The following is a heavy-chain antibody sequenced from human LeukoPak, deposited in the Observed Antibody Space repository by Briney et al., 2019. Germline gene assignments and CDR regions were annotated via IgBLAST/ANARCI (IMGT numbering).Heavy chain of an antibody. CDR3: ASQLAYCGGDCYSGWFDP. J-gene: IGHJ5*02. CDR1: GGSISSSNW. CDR2: IYTSGST. V-gene: IGHV4-4*02. Sequence: SGTLSLTCAVSGGSISSSNWWSWVRQPPGKGLEWIGRIYTSGSTNYNPSLKSRVTMSVDTSKNQFSLKLSSVTAADTAVYYCASQLAYCGGDCYSGWFDPWGQGTLVTVSS. D-gene: IGHD2-21*02.